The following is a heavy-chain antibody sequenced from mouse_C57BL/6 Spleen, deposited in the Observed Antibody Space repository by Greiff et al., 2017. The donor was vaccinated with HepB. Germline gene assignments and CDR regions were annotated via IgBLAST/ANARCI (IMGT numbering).Heavy chain of an antibody. D-gene: IGHD1-3*01. J-gene: IGHJ2*01. CDR1: GYTFTSYW. CDR2: IDPSDSYT. V-gene: IGHV1-59*01. CDR3: AKESDFGVKGY. Sequence: QVHVKQSGAELVRPGTSVKLSCKASGYTFTSYWMHWVKQRPGQGLEWIGVIDPSDSYTNYNQKFKGKATLTVDTSSSTAYMQLSSLTSEDSAVYYCAKESDFGVKGYWGQGTTLTVSS.